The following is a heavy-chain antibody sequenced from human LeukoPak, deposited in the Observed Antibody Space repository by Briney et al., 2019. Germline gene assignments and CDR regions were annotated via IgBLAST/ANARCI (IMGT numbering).Heavy chain of an antibody. CDR1: GGSISSYY. D-gene: IGHD5-12*01. V-gene: IGHV4-59*01. CDR3: AREYSGFDY. CDR2: IYYSGST. Sequence: SGTLSLTCTVSGGSISSYYWSWIRQPPGKGLEWIGYIYYSGSTNYNPSLKSRVTISVDTSKNQLSLKLTSVTAADTAVYYCAREYSGFDYWGQGTLVTVSS. J-gene: IGHJ4*02.